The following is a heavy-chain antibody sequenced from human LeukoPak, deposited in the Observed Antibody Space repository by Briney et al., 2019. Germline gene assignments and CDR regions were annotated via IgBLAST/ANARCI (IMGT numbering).Heavy chain of an antibody. V-gene: IGHV4-34*01. J-gene: IGHJ5*02. CDR2: INHSGST. CDR3: ARGHVLRYFDWFPRGDWFDP. Sequence: PSETLSLTCAVYGGSFSGYYWSWIRQPPGKGLEWIGEINHSGSTNYNPSLKSRVTISVDTSKNQFSLKLSSVTAADTAVYYCARGHVLRYFDWFPRGDWFDPWGQGTLVTVPS. CDR1: GGSFSGYY. D-gene: IGHD3-9*01.